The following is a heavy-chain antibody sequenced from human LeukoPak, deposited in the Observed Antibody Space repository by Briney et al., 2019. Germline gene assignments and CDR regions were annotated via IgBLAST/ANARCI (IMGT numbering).Heavy chain of an antibody. CDR2: ISWNGGTI. CDR1: GFTFDDYA. J-gene: IGHJ4*02. V-gene: IGHV3-9*01. D-gene: IGHD3-22*01. Sequence: GGSLRLSCAASGFTFDDYAMHWVRQAPGKGLEWVSGISWNGGTIGYVDSVKGRFTISRDNVKNSQYLQMNSLRAEDTALYYCAKDYDSSGYTSFDYWGQGTLVTVSS. CDR3: AKDYDSSGYTSFDY.